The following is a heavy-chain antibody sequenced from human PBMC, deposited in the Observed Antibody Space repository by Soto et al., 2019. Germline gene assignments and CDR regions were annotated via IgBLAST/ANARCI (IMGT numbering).Heavy chain of an antibody. CDR2: INPGDSDT. CDR3: ARRGTGLRPRNRIKGYSSGWFWDY. Sequence: PGESLKISCEGSGFIFSRYKIGWVRQMPGKGLEWMGIINPGDSDTRYSPSFQGQVTISADKSISTAYLQWSSLKASDTAMYYCARRGTGLRPRNRIKGYSSGWFWDYWGQGTLVTVSS. J-gene: IGHJ4*02. CDR1: GFIFSRYK. V-gene: IGHV5-51*01. D-gene: IGHD6-19*01.